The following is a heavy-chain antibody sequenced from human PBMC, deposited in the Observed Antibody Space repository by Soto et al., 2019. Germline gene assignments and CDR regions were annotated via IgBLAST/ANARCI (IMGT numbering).Heavy chain of an antibody. V-gene: IGHV1-69*12. D-gene: IGHD5-12*01. Sequence: VQLVQSGAEVKKPGSSVKVSCKASGGTFSNYPVSWVRQAPGQGLEWMGGIIPIFGTVNYAQKFQGRLTITEDESPSTAYMELSSLRSEDTAVYYCARGNHRWLQLWYFDLWGRGTLVTVSS. J-gene: IGHJ2*01. CDR1: GGTFSNYP. CDR3: ARGNHRWLQLWYFDL. CDR2: IIPIFGTV.